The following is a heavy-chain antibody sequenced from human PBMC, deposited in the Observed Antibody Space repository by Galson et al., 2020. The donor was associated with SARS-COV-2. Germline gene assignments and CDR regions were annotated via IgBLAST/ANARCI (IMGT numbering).Heavy chain of an antibody. V-gene: IGHV4-59*12. CDR1: GGSISSYY. CDR3: ARVDCSGGSCYYYAFDI. Sequence: SETLSLTCTVSGGSISSYYWSWIRQPPGKGLEWIGYIYYSGSTNYNPSLKSRVTISVDTSKNQFSLKLSSVTAADTAVYYCARVDCSGGSCYYYAFDIWGQETMGSVSS. CDR2: IYYSGST. J-gene: IGHJ3*02. D-gene: IGHD2-15*01.